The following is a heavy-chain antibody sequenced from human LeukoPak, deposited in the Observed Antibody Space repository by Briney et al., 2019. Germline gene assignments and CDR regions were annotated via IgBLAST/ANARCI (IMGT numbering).Heavy chain of an antibody. V-gene: IGHV1-2*02. D-gene: IGHD5-18*01. CDR2: INPNSGGT. J-gene: IGHJ4*02. CDR3: AREGFGYSYGYAY. CDR1: GYTFTGYY. Sequence: ASVKVSCKASGYTFTGYYMHWVRQAPGQGLEWMGWINPNSGGTNYAQKFQGRVTMTRDTSISTAYMELSRLRSDGTAVYYCAREGFGYSYGYAYWGQGTLVTVSS.